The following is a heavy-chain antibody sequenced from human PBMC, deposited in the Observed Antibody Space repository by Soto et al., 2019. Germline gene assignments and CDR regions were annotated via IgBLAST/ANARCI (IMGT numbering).Heavy chain of an antibody. V-gene: IGHV5-51*01. CDR3: AVYGDNDAFDI. J-gene: IGHJ3*02. CDR2: IYPGESDT. CDR1: EYSFTSHW. D-gene: IGHD4-17*01. Sequence: PVEPLKNSCXGSEYSFTSHWICWVLQMPGKGLEFMGIIYPGESDTRYSPSFQGQVTISADKSISTAYLQWSSLKASDTAMYYCAVYGDNDAFDIWGQGTMVTVSS.